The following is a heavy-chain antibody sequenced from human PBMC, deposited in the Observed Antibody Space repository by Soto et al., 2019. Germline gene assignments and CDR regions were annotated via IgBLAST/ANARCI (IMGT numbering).Heavy chain of an antibody. D-gene: IGHD3-9*01. V-gene: IGHV5-10-1*01. CDR1: GYSFTSYW. J-gene: IGHJ4*02. CDR2: IDPSGSYT. CDR3: ARTGAYYDILTGYYMVYYFDY. Sequence: GESLKISCKGSGYSFTSYWISWVRQMPGKGLEWMGRIDPSGSYTNYSPSFQGHVTISADKSISTAYLQWSSLKASDTAMYYCARTGAYYDILTGYYMVYYFDYWGQGTLVTVSS.